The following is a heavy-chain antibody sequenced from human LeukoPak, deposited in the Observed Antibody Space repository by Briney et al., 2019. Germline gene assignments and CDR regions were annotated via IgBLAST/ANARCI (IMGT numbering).Heavy chain of an antibody. CDR1: GFTFSSFW. D-gene: IGHD6-19*01. CDR2: INSVGSST. CDR3: ARERTSGWDAFDF. V-gene: IGHV3-74*01. Sequence: QPGGSLRLSCAVSGFTFSSFWMHWVRQAPGKGLVWVSRINSVGSSTSYADSVKGRFTISRDNAKNTLYLQMNSLRAEDTAVYYCARERTSGWDAFDFWGQGTLVTVSS. J-gene: IGHJ4*02.